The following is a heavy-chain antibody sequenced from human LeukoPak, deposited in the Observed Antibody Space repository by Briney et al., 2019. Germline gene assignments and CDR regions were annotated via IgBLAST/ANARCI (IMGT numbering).Heavy chain of an antibody. V-gene: IGHV4-34*01. D-gene: IGHD3-10*01. CDR1: GGSFSGYY. Sequence: SETLSLTCAVYGGSFSGYYWSWIRKPPGKGLEWIGEINHSGSTNYNPSLKSRVTISVDTSKNQFSLKLSSVTAADTAVYYCARRLKGLLWFGTGFDYWGQGTLVTVSS. CDR3: ARRLKGLLWFGTGFDY. CDR2: INHSGST. J-gene: IGHJ4*02.